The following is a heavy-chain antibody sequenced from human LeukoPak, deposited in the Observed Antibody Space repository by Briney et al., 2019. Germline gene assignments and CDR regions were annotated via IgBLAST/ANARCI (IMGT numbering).Heavy chain of an antibody. V-gene: IGHV4-39*01. D-gene: IGHD6-6*01. CDR2: IYYSGST. CDR3: AKYSSSATSP. J-gene: IGHJ5*02. Sequence: KPSETLSLTCTVSGGSISSSSYFWGWIRQPPGKGLGWIGSIYYSGSTYYNPSLKSRVTISVDTSKNQFSLKLSSVTAADTAVYYCAKYSSSATSPWGQGTLVTVSS. CDR1: GGSISSSSYF.